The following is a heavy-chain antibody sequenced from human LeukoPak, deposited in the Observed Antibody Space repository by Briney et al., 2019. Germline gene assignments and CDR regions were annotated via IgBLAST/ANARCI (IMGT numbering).Heavy chain of an antibody. J-gene: IGHJ3*02. V-gene: IGHV1-46*01. CDR2: INPSGGST. Sequence: ASVKVSCKASGYTFTSYYMHWVRQAPGQGLEWMGIINPSGGSTSYAQKFQGRVTMTRDTSTSTVYMELSSLRSEDTAVYYCAREYYYDSSGPGAFDIWDQGTMVTVSS. CDR1: GYTFTSYY. CDR3: AREYYYDSSGPGAFDI. D-gene: IGHD3-22*01.